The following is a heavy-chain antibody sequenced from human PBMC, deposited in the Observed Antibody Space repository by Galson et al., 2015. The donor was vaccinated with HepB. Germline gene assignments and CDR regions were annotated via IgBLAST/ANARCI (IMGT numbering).Heavy chain of an antibody. CDR2: IGSKANNYAT. CDR3: TRLGDLSGYSSR. D-gene: IGHD6-13*01. Sequence: SCAASGFTFSGSAMHWVRQASGRGLEWVGRIGSKANNYATAYTASVKGRFTISRDDSKNTAYLQMNILRIEDTAVYYCTRLGDLSGYSSRWGQGTLVTVSS. CDR1: GFTFSGSA. V-gene: IGHV3-73*01. J-gene: IGHJ4*02.